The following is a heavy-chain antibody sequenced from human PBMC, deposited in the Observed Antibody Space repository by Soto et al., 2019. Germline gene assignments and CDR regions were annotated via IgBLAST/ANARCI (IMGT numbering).Heavy chain of an antibody. Sequence: SETLSLTCTVSGGSISSYYWSWIRQPPGKGLEWIGYIYYSGSTNYNPSLKSRVTISVDTSKNQFSLKLSSVTAADTAVYYCAREDSSGWYDYWGQGTLVTVSS. CDR1: GGSISSYY. CDR2: IYYSGST. V-gene: IGHV4-59*01. D-gene: IGHD6-19*01. J-gene: IGHJ4*02. CDR3: AREDSSGWYDY.